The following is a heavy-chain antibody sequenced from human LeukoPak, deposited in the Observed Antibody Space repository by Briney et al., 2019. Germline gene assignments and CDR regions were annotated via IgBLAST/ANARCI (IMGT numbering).Heavy chain of an antibody. CDR2: INSDGRTT. J-gene: IGHJ4*02. D-gene: IGHD3-22*01. CDR1: GFTFSNNW. Sequence: GGSMRLSCAASGFTFSNNWMHWVRQAPGKGLVWVSRINSDGRTTTYADSVKGRFTISRDNAKNTLYLQMNSLRAEDTAVYYCAMIKEGWGQGTLVTVSS. V-gene: IGHV3-74*01. CDR3: AMIKEG.